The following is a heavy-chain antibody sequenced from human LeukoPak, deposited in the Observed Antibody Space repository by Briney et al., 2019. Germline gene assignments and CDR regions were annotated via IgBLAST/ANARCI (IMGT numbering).Heavy chain of an antibody. Sequence: GGSLRLSCAASGFTLSSYSMNWVGPAPGKGLEWVSCISSSSSYIYYADAVKGRFTISSEHAKHSLYLQMNSLRAEDTAVYYCARGIAAAGKIPYDYWGQGTLVTVSS. CDR3: ARGIAAAGKIPYDY. D-gene: IGHD6-13*01. CDR2: ISSSSSYI. J-gene: IGHJ4*02. V-gene: IGHV3-21*04. CDR1: GFTLSSYS.